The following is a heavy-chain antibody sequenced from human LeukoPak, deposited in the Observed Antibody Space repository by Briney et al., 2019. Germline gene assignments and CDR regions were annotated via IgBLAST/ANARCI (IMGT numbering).Heavy chain of an antibody. V-gene: IGHV3-7*01. Sequence: GGSLRLSCAASAFTFSSYWMSWVRQAPGKGLEWVANIKEDGGEKYYADSVKGRFTISRDNAKNSLYLQMNSLRAEDTAVYYCARDQLGYCSSTSCYGVYYYYYGMDVWGQGATVTVSS. D-gene: IGHD2-2*01. CDR1: AFTFSSYW. J-gene: IGHJ6*02. CDR2: IKEDGGEK. CDR3: ARDQLGYCSSTSCYGVYYYYYGMDV.